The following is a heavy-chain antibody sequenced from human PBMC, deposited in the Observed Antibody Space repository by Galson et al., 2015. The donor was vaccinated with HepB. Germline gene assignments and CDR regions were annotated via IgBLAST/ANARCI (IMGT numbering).Heavy chain of an antibody. CDR2: IGYDGSNK. J-gene: IGHJ3*02. Sequence: SLRLSCAASGFTFSRYGMHWVRLAPGKGLEWVALIGYDGSNKYYADSVKGRFTISRDNSKNTVYLQMNSLRAEDAAVYYCARGRLLWFGELPNRGDAFDIWGQGTMVTVSS. V-gene: IGHV3-33*01. CDR1: GFTFSRYG. CDR3: ARGRLLWFGELPNRGDAFDI. D-gene: IGHD3-10*01.